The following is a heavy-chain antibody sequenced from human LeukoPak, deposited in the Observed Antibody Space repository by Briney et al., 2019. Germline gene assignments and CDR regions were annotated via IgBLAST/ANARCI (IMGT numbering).Heavy chain of an antibody. CDR3: ARGGTLPLRPDDY. D-gene: IGHD3-16*01. Sequence: ASVNVSCKASGYTFINYSVQSVRHAPGQGLEWMGIINPSLVSTSYPQTFQCRVTMTRDTSTSTVSMDLSSATSKDTAVYFCARGGTLPLRPDDYWGEGTLVTVSS. CDR2: INPSLVST. CDR1: GYTFINYS. V-gene: IGHV1-46*03. J-gene: IGHJ4*02.